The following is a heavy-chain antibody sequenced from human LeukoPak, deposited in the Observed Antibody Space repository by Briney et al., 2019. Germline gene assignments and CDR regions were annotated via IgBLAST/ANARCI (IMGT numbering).Heavy chain of an antibody. CDR3: ARVLSGWYGNWFDP. CDR2: IYYSGST. V-gene: IGHV4-30-4*08. D-gene: IGHD6-19*01. CDR1: GGSISSGDSY. Sequence: SQTLSLTCTVSGGSISSGDSYWSWIRQPRGKGLEWIGYIYYSGSTYYNPSLKSRVTISVDTSKNQFSLKLSSVTAADTAVYYCARVLSGWYGNWFDPWGQGTLVTVSS. J-gene: IGHJ5*02.